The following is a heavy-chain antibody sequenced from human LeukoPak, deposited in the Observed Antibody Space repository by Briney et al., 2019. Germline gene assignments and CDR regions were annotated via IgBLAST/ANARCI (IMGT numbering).Heavy chain of an antibody. J-gene: IGHJ3*02. V-gene: IGHV5-51*01. CDR2: IYPGDSDT. CDR1: GYSFNSYW. Sequence: GESLKISCKGSGYSFNSYWIGWVRQMPGKGLEWMGIIYPGDSDTRYSPSFQGQVTISADKSISTAYLQWSSLKASDTAMYYCASRRIVGATSNAFDIWGQGTMVTVSS. CDR3: ASRRIVGATSNAFDI. D-gene: IGHD1-26*01.